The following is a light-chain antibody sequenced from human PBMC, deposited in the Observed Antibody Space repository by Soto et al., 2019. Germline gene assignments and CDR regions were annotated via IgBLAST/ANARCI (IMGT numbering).Light chain of an antibody. J-gene: IGKJ5*01. Sequence: EVVLTQSPVTLSLAPGERATLSCRASQSVSGYLAWYQQKPGQAPRLLIYGASSRATGIPDRFSGSGSGTDFTLTISRLEPEDFAVYYCQQYGSSPITFGQGTRLEIK. CDR2: GAS. CDR3: QQYGSSPIT. CDR1: QSVSGY. V-gene: IGKV3-20*01.